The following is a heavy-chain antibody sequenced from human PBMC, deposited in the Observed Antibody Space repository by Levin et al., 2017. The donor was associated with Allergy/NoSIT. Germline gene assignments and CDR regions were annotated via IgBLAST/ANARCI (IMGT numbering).Heavy chain of an antibody. Sequence: LSLTCAASGFTFSIYAMTWVRQAPGKGLEWVSALSGSGDTTYYADSVKGRFTISRDNSKNMLYLQMNSLRAEDTAVYYCATGGAWWSDRLDHWGQGTLVTVSS. CDR2: LSGSGDTT. D-gene: IGHD2-15*01. CDR3: ATGGAWWSDRLDH. J-gene: IGHJ1*01. CDR1: GFTFSIYA. V-gene: IGHV3-23*01.